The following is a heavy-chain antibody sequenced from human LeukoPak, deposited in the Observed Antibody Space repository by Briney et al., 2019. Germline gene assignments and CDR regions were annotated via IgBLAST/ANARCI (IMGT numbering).Heavy chain of an antibody. J-gene: IGHJ5*02. V-gene: IGHV4-38-2*02. CDR2: IYHSGST. D-gene: IGHD6-19*01. CDR3: ARVGIAVANGPFDP. CDR1: GYSISSGYY. Sequence: PSETLSLTCTVSGYSISSGYYWGWIRQPPGKGLEWIGSIYHSGSTYYNPSLKSRVTISVDTSKNQFSLKLSSVTAADTAVYYCARVGIAVANGPFDPWGQGTLVTVSS.